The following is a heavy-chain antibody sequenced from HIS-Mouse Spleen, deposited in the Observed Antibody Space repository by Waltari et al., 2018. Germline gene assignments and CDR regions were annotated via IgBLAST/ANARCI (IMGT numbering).Heavy chain of an antibody. CDR3: ARNFNDILTGFDY. CDR2: IKQDGSEK. V-gene: IGHV3-7*01. J-gene: IGHJ4*02. D-gene: IGHD3-9*01. Sequence: EVQLVESGGGLVQPGGSLRLSCAASGSTFSSYWMSWVRQAPGKGLEWVANIKQDGSEKYYVDSVKGRFTISRDNAKNSLYLQMNSLRAEDTAVYYCARNFNDILTGFDYWGQGTLVTVSS. CDR1: GSTFSSYW.